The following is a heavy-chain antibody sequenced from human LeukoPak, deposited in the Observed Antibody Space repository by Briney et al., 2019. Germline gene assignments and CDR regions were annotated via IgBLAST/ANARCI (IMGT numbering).Heavy chain of an antibody. CDR1: GFTFSSYE. D-gene: IGHD4-17*01. Sequence: GGSLRLSCAASGFTFSSYEMNWLRQAPGKGLEWVSYISSSGNTIYYADSVKGRFTISRDNDKNSLYLQMNSLRAEDTAVYYCARATSTTVTTLFDYRGQGTLVTVSS. V-gene: IGHV3-48*03. J-gene: IGHJ4*02. CDR3: ARATSTTVTTLFDY. CDR2: ISSSGNTI.